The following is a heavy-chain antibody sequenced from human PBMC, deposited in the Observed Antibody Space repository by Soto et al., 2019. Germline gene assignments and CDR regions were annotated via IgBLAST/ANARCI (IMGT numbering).Heavy chain of an antibody. CDR1: GGSITGNTHY. J-gene: IGHJ6*03. CDR2: IDNSGST. D-gene: IGHD5-18*01. V-gene: IGHV4-39*01. CDR3: ARLAAVDTGCYYMDV. Sequence: SETLSLTCTVSGGSITGNTHYWGWIRQPPGKGLEWIGSIDNSGSTYYNPSLKSRVTILIDTSKNQFSLKLSSVTAADTAVYYCARLAAVDTGCYYMDVWGKGTTVTVS.